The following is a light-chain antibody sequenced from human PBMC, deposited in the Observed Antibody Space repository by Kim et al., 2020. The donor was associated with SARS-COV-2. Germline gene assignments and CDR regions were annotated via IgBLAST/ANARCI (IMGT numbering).Light chain of an antibody. V-gene: IGLV6-57*03. CDR3: QSCDSSNQV. J-gene: IGLJ3*02. CDR1: SGSIATNY. CDR2: EDI. Sequence: GRTATHSCARSSGSIATNYVHWYKQRPGNAPTTVIFEDIHRPSGVPNRFSGSIDSSSNSASLTISGLKTEDEADYCCQSCDSSNQVFGGGTQLTVL.